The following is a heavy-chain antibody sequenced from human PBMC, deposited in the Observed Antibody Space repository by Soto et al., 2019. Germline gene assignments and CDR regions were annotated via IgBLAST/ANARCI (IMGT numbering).Heavy chain of an antibody. CDR2: ISGSGGST. J-gene: IGHJ4*02. Sequence: GGSLRLSCAASGFTFSSYAMSWVRQAPGKGLEWVSDISGSGGSTYYADSVKGRFTISRDNSKNTLYVKMNSLRAGDTAVYYCAEVTRSGVDDWGQGTLVTVSS. CDR3: AEVTRSGVDD. CDR1: GFTFSSYA. V-gene: IGHV3-23*01. D-gene: IGHD3-10*01.